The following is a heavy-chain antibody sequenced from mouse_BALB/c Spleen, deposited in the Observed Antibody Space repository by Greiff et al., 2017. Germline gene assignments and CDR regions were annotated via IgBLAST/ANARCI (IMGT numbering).Heavy chain of an antibody. Sequence: VQLQESGAELARPGASVKMSCKASGYTFTSYTMHWVKQRPGQGLEWIGYINPSSGYTNYNQKFKDKATLTADKSSSTAYMQLSSLTSEDSAVYYCARRDDGYYYYAMDYWGQGTSVTVSS. V-gene: IGHV1-4*01. D-gene: IGHD2-3*01. CDR3: ARRDDGYYYYAMDY. CDR1: GYTFTSYT. J-gene: IGHJ4*01. CDR2: INPSSGYT.